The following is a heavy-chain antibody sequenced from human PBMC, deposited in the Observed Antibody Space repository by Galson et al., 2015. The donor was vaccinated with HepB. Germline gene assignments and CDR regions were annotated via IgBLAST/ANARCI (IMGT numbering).Heavy chain of an antibody. CDR2: ISFDGSNK. J-gene: IGHJ4*02. V-gene: IGHV3-30-3*01. D-gene: IGHD3-16*01. CDR1: GFTFSSYA. Sequence: SLRLSCAASGFTFSSYALHWVRQAPGKGLEWVAVISFDGSNKYYADSVKGRFTISRDNSKNTLYLQMNSLRAEDTAVYYCARDLHEGGAFEYWGQGTLVTVSS. CDR3: ARDLHEGGAFEY.